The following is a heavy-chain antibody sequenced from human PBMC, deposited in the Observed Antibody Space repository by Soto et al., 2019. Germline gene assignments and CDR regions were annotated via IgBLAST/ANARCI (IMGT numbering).Heavy chain of an antibody. CDR3: ARANFWSGKNWFDP. CDR2: ISAYNGNT. Sequence: GASVKVSCKAFGYTFTSYGISWVGQAPGQGLEWMGWISAYNGNTNYAQKLQGRVTMTTDTSTSTAYMELRSLRSDDTAVYYCARANFWSGKNWFDPWGQGTLVTVSS. D-gene: IGHD3-3*01. J-gene: IGHJ5*02. CDR1: GYTFTSYG. V-gene: IGHV1-18*01.